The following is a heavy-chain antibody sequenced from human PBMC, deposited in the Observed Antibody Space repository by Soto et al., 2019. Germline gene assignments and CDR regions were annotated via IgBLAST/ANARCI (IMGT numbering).Heavy chain of an antibody. D-gene: IGHD6-13*01. CDR3: ARYLAAADL. CDR1: GYTFITYY. J-gene: IGHJ5*02. Sequence: QEQLVQSGAEVKEPGASVKVSCKASGYTFITYYIYWVRQAPGQGLEWMAIINPMGGSTNDAQEVQGRVPRTSGTSTVTVYMELSSLRFEDTALFYCARYLAAADLWGQGTLVTASS. CDR2: INPMGGST. V-gene: IGHV1-46*01.